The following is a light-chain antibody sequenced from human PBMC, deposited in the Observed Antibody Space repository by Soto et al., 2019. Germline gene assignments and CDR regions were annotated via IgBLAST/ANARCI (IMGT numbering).Light chain of an antibody. CDR1: QSVSSN. V-gene: IGKV3-15*01. J-gene: IGKJ4*01. Sequence: EIAMTQSPATLPVSPGERATLSCRASQSVSSNLAWYQQKPGQAPRLLIYGASTRATGIPARFSGSGSGTEFTLTISSLQSEDFAVYYCQQELTFGGGTKVDIK. CDR2: GAS. CDR3: QQELT.